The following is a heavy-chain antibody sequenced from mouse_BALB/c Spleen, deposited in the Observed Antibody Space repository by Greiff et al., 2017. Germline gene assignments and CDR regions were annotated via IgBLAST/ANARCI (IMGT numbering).Heavy chain of an antibody. J-gene: IGHJ4*01. CDR3: ARNGNYGAMDY. Sequence: LQQPGSELVRPGASVKLSCKASGYTFTSYWMHWVKQRPGQGLEWIGNIYPGSGSTNYDEKFKSKATLTVDTSSSTAYMQLSSLTSEDSAVYYCARNGNYGAMDYWGQGTSVTVSS. CDR1: GYTFTSYW. V-gene: IGHV1S22*01. D-gene: IGHD2-1*01. CDR2: IYPGSGST.